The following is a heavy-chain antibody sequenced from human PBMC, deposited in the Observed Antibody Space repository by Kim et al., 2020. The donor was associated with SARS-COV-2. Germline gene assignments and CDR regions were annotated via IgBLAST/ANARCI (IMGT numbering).Heavy chain of an antibody. Sequence: SETLSLTCTVSGGSISSYYWSWIRQPPWKGLEWIGYIYYSGSTNYNPSLKSRVTISVDTSKNQFSLQLSSVTAADTAVYYCARTPTASVGDIVVVTAFAFDIWGEGRMVTVSS. CDR1: GGSISSYY. CDR3: ARTPTASVGDIVVVTAFAFDI. CDR2: IYYSGST. V-gene: IGHV4-59*08. J-gene: IGHJ3*02. D-gene: IGHD2-2*01.